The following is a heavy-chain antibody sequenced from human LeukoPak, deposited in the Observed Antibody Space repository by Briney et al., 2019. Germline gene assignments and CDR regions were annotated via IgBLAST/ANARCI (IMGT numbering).Heavy chain of an antibody. CDR2: INHSGST. J-gene: IGHJ6*03. CDR1: GGSFSGYY. D-gene: IGHD6-19*01. Sequence: SETLSLTCAVYGGSFSGYYWSWIRQPPGKGLEWIGEINHSGSTNYNPSLKSRVTISVDTSKNQFSLKLSSVTVADTAVYYCARGLIAVAGSYYYYMDVWGKGTTVTVSS. CDR3: ARGLIAVAGSYYYYMDV. V-gene: IGHV4-34*01.